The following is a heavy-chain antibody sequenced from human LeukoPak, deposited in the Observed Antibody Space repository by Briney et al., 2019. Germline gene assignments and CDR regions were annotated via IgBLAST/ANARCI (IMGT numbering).Heavy chain of an antibody. Sequence: GGSLRLSCAASGFTVSSNYMSWVRQAPGKGLQWVSVILGGGSTYYADSVKGRFTISRDNSENTVYLQMNSLRAEDTAVYYCARGHVRGVTYYYYYDMDVWGQGTTVTVS. CDR2: ILGGGST. J-gene: IGHJ6*02. V-gene: IGHV3-53*01. CDR3: ARGHVRGVTYYYYYDMDV. CDR1: GFTVSSNY. D-gene: IGHD3-10*01.